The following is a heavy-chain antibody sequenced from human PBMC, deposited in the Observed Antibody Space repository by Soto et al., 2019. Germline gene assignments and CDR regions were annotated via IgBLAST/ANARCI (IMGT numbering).Heavy chain of an antibody. V-gene: IGHV3-23*01. CDR3: ARDPPSTTYHYDSSGYHSGY. J-gene: IGHJ4*02. Sequence: PGGSLRLSCAASGFTFSSYAMNWVRQAPGKGLEWVSAISGSGGSTYYADSVKGRFTISRDNSKNTLYLQMNSLRAEDTAVYYCARDPPSTTYHYDSSGYHSGYWGQGTLVTVSS. CDR2: ISGSGGST. CDR1: GFTFSSYA. D-gene: IGHD3-22*01.